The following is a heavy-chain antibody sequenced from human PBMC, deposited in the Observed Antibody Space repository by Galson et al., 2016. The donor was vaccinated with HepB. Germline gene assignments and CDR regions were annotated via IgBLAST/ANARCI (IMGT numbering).Heavy chain of an antibody. J-gene: IGHJ5*01. D-gene: IGHD3-16*01. V-gene: IGHV3-64D*09. CDR3: VRSYLGELLLQGAWFDF. CDR1: GFALSRYP. Sequence: LRVTCAASGFALSRYPLHWVRPAPARGLAYVSGVSSNGDRTFNRDSVTGRCTIARDNSKNTLHLQMSSLKAGDTAVYFCVRSYLGELLLQGAWFDFWGRGTVVTVSS. CDR2: VSSNGDRT.